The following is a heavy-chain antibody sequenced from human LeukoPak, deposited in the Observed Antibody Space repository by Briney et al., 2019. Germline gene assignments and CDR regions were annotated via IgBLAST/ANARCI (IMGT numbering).Heavy chain of an antibody. D-gene: IGHD1-26*01. Sequence: GGSLRLSCAASGFTFDDYGMSWVRQAPGKGLEWVSGINWNGGSTGYADSVKGRFTISRDNAKNSLYLQMDSLRAEDTALYYCARAVGGSYVDAFDIWGQGTMVTVSS. V-gene: IGHV3-20*04. CDR1: GFTFDDYG. J-gene: IGHJ3*02. CDR3: ARAVGGSYVDAFDI. CDR2: INWNGGST.